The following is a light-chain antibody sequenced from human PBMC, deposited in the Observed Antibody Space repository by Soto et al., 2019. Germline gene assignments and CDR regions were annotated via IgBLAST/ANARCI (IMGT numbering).Light chain of an antibody. CDR1: QDITNY. CDR2: DAS. Sequence: DIQLTQSPSSLSASVGDRVTVTCQASQDITNYLNWYQQKPGKAPQLLIYDASNLETGVPSRFGGSGSGTDFTFTISSLRPEDIATYYCQQYGNLPLTFGGGTKVEI. CDR3: QQYGNLPLT. V-gene: IGKV1-33*01. J-gene: IGKJ4*01.